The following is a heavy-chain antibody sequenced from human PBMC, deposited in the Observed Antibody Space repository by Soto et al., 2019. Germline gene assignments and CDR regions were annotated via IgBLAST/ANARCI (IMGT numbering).Heavy chain of an antibody. CDR3: ARDGGRDGYFGNWLDP. CDR1: GGTFRNYA. D-gene: IGHD5-12*01. CDR2: IIPIFDTT. J-gene: IGHJ5*02. Sequence: QVQLVQSGAEVKKPGSSVKVSCKASGGTFRNYAISWVRQAPGQGLEWLGVIIPIFDTTNFAQKFQGRVTITADESTTTAYMELSGLRSEDTAVYYCARDGGRDGYFGNWLDPWGQGTLVTVSS. V-gene: IGHV1-69*12.